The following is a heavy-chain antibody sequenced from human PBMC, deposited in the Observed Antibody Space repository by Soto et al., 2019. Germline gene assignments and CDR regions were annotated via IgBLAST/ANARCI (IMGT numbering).Heavy chain of an antibody. Sequence: PGGSLRLSCAASGFTFSSCGMNWVRQAPGKGLVWVSRINSDGSSTSYVDSVKGRFTISRDNAKNTLYLQMNSLRAEDTAVYYCARRDQIAYYYGMDVWGQGTTVTVSS. V-gene: IGHV3-74*01. CDR1: GFTFSSCG. D-gene: IGHD2-21*01. CDR3: ARRDQIAYYYGMDV. J-gene: IGHJ6*02. CDR2: INSDGSST.